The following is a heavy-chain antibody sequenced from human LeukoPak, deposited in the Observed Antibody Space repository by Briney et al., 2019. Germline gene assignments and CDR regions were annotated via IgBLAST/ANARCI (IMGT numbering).Heavy chain of an antibody. Sequence: SVKVSCKASGGTFSSYAISWVRQAPGQGLEWMGRIIPILGIANYAQKFQGRVTITADKSTSTAYMELSSLRSEDTAVYYCARLYYDSSGYYFDYWGQGTLVTVSS. CDR2: IIPILGIA. D-gene: IGHD3-22*01. J-gene: IGHJ4*02. CDR3: ARLYYDSSGYYFDY. V-gene: IGHV1-69*04. CDR1: GGTFSSYA.